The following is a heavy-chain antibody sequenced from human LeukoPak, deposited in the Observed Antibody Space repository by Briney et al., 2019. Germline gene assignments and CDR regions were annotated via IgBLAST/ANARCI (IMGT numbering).Heavy chain of an antibody. CDR2: INHSGST. Sequence: SETLSLTCAVYGGSFSGYYWSWIRQPPGKGLEWIGEINHSGSTNYNPSLKSRVTISVDTSKNQFSLRLSSVTAADTAVYYCAGMTGYGFDPWGQGTLVTVSS. V-gene: IGHV4-34*01. CDR1: GGSFSGYY. J-gene: IGHJ5*02. CDR3: AGMTGYGFDP. D-gene: IGHD3-9*01.